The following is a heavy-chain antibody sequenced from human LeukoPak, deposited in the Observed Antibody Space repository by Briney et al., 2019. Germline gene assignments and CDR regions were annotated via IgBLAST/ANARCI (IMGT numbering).Heavy chain of an antibody. CDR2: IKQDGSEK. Sequence: GESLKISCKGSGYSFTSYWMSWVRQAPGKGLEWVANIKQDGSEKYYVDSVKGRFTISRDNAKNSLYLQMNSLRAEDTAVYYCARVRTDTRRITMIVVVNHYYYMDVWGKGTTVTVSS. J-gene: IGHJ6*03. CDR1: GYSFTSYW. D-gene: IGHD3-22*01. CDR3: ARVRTDTRRITMIVVVNHYYYMDV. V-gene: IGHV3-7*01.